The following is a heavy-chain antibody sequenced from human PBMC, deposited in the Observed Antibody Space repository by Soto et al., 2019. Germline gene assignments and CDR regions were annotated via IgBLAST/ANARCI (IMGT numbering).Heavy chain of an antibody. V-gene: IGHV3-33*01. Sequence: QVQLVESGGGVVQPGGSLRLSCAASGFTFSSYGMHWVRQAPGKGLEWVAVIWYDGSNKYYADSVKGRFTISRDNSKNTLYLQMNSLRAEDTAVYYCARGGYFDWLFYFDYWGQGTLVTVSS. CDR1: GFTFSSYG. D-gene: IGHD3-9*01. CDR3: ARGGYFDWLFYFDY. J-gene: IGHJ4*02. CDR2: IWYDGSNK.